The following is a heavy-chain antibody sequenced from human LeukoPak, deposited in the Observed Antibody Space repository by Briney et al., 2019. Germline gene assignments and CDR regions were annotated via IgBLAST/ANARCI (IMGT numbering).Heavy chain of an antibody. D-gene: IGHD2-15*01. Sequence: SETLSLTCTVSGGSISSSNYYWGWIRQPPGKGLEWIGNIFYSGNTYYNPSLKSRVTISVDTSKNQFSLKLSSVTAADTAVYYCARSRAWSGVVVAARSAWFDPWGQGTLVTVSS. V-gene: IGHV4-39*07. J-gene: IGHJ5*02. CDR2: IFYSGNT. CDR1: GGSISSSNYY. CDR3: ARSRAWSGVVVAARSAWFDP.